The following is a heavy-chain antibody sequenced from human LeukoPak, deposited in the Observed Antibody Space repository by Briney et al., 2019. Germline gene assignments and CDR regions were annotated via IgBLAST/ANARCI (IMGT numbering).Heavy chain of an antibody. V-gene: IGHV3-66*01. J-gene: IGHJ6*03. CDR2: IYPNGNT. Sequence: GGSLRLSCAASGFTVSSNYMNWVRQAPGKGPEWVSMIYPNGNTFYTDSVKGRFTISRDNAKNSLYLQMNSLRAEDTAVYYCARAEDDFWSGYCMDVWGKGTTVTVSS. D-gene: IGHD3-3*01. CDR3: ARAEDDFWSGYCMDV. CDR1: GFTVSSNY.